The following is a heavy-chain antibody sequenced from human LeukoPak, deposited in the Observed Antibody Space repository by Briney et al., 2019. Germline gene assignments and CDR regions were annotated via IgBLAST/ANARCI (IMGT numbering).Heavy chain of an antibody. D-gene: IGHD4-23*01. CDR2: IIPILGIA. J-gene: IGHJ5*02. V-gene: IGHV1-69*04. CDR3: ARGAQSGNHQEFDP. Sequence: SVKVSCTASGGTFSSYAISWVRQAPGQGLEWMGRIIPILGIANYAQKFQGRVTITADKSTSTAYMELSSLRSEDTAVYYCARGAQSGNHQEFDPWGQGTLVTVSS. CDR1: GGTFSSYA.